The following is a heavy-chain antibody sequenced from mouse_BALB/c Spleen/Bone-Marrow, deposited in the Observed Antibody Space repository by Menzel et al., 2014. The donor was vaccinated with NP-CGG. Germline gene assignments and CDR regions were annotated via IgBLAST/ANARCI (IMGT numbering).Heavy chain of an antibody. Sequence: EVKLVESGPGLVKPSQTVSLTCTATGISITTGNYRWSWIRQFPGNKLEWIGYIYYSGTITYNPSLTSRTTITRDTSKNQFFLEMNSLTAEDTATYYCARDGNYAMDYWGQGTSVTVSS. J-gene: IGHJ4*01. CDR3: ARDGNYAMDY. D-gene: IGHD1-1*02. V-gene: IGHV3-5*02. CDR2: IYYSGTI. CDR1: GISITTGNYR.